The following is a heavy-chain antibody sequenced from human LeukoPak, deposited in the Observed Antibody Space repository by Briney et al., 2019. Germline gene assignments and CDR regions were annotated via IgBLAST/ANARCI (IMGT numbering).Heavy chain of an antibody. V-gene: IGHV1-2*02. Sequence: ASVKVSCKASGYTFTGYYMHWVRQAPGQGLEWVGCINTNSGGTNYEQKFQVRVSMARDTSISTVYMELSRLRSDDTAVYYWARDGDIAVAGAYYYCGLDVWGQGTTVTVSS. J-gene: IGHJ6*02. CDR1: GYTFTGYY. D-gene: IGHD6-19*01. CDR2: INTNSGGT. CDR3: ARDGDIAVAGAYYYCGLDV.